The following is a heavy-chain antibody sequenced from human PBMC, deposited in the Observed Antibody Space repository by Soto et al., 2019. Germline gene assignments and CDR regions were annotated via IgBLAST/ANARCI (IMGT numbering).Heavy chain of an antibody. Sequence: QVQLVQSGAEVKKPGASVKVSCKASGYTFTSYGISWVRQAPGQGLEWMGWISAYNGNTNYAQKLQGRVTMTTDTSTSTAYMELRSLRSDDTAVYYCARDLYITMVRGVIIDGWFDPWGQGTLVTVSS. CDR3: ARDLYITMVRGVIIDGWFDP. V-gene: IGHV1-18*04. J-gene: IGHJ5*02. CDR2: ISAYNGNT. CDR1: GYTFTSYG. D-gene: IGHD3-10*01.